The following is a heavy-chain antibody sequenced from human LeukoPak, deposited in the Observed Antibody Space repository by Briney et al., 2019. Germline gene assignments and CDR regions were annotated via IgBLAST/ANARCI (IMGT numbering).Heavy chain of an antibody. V-gene: IGHV1-46*01. CDR2: INPSGGST. D-gene: IGHD1-1*01. J-gene: IGHJ4*02. CDR1: GYTFTSYY. CDR3: ARDSRTYYFDY. Sequence: ASMKVSCKASGYTFTSYYMHWVRQAPGQGLEWMGIINPSGGSTSYAQKFQGRVTMTRDTSTSTVYMELSSLRSEDTAVYYCARDSRTYYFDYWGQGTLVTVSS.